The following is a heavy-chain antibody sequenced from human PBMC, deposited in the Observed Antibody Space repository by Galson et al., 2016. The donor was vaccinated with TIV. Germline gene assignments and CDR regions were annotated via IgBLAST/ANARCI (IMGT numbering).Heavy chain of an antibody. Sequence: SVKVSCKASGGSLISYAISWVRQAPGQGLEWMGGIIPIFRSAKSAQKFQDRVTITTDESTSTVYMDLSRLTSDDTAVYFCAGGRRLTGSSWRAFTSMDVWGQGTTVIVSS. D-gene: IGHD1-20*01. CDR3: AGGRRLTGSSWRAFTSMDV. CDR2: IIPIFRSA. CDR1: GGSLISYA. V-gene: IGHV1-69*05. J-gene: IGHJ6*02.